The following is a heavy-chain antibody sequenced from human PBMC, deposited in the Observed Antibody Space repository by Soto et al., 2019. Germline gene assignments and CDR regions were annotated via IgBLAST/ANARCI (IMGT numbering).Heavy chain of an antibody. V-gene: IGHV3-23*01. Sequence: EVPLLESGGGLVQPGGSLRLSCAASGFSFSNFDMTWVRQAPGKGLEWVSAIGAGGGNAYHADSVKGRFTISRDNSKNTLFLQMNSLRAEDTAVYYCAKRNPLFGYGMDVWGQGTTVTVSS. J-gene: IGHJ6*02. CDR2: IGAGGGNA. CDR1: GFSFSNFD. CDR3: AKRNPLFGYGMDV. D-gene: IGHD2-21*01.